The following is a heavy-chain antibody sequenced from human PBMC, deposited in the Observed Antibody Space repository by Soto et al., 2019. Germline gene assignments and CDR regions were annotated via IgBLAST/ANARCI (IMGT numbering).Heavy chain of an antibody. J-gene: IGHJ4*02. CDR2: IYYSGST. CDR1: GGSISSSSYY. D-gene: IGHD6-13*01. Sequence: SETLSLTCTVSGGSISSSSYYWGWIRQPPGKGLEWIGSIYYSGSTYYNPSLKSRVTISVDTSKNQFSRKLSSVTAADTAVYYCARLAAAGTIDYWGQGTLVTVSS. CDR3: ARLAAAGTIDY. V-gene: IGHV4-39*01.